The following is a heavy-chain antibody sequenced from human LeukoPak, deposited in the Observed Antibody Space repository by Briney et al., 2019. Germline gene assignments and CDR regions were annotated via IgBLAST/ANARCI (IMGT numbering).Heavy chain of an antibody. CDR1: GGSISSSSYY. V-gene: IGHV4-39*01. D-gene: IGHD3-22*01. Sequence: SETLPLTCTVSGGSISSSSYYWGWIRQPPGKGLEWIGSIYYSGSTYYNPSLKSRVTISVDTSKNQFSLKLSSVTAADTAVYYCASRSSGYFPEAEYFQHWGQGTLVTVSS. CDR2: IYYSGST. J-gene: IGHJ1*01. CDR3: ASRSSGYFPEAEYFQH.